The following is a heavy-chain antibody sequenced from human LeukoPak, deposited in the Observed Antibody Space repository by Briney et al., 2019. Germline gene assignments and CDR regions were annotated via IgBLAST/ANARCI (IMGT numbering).Heavy chain of an antibody. CDR3: ARDSPRTGP. J-gene: IGHJ5*02. D-gene: IGHD1-1*01. Sequence: GGSLRLSSAASGFTFSSYWMHRGRPVPGQGLVWVSHIDGDGRITNYGDSVKGRFTISRDNAKNILYLQMNSLRAEDTAVYYCARDSPRTGPWGQGILVTVSS. CDR1: GFTFSSYW. CDR2: IDGDGRIT. V-gene: IGHV3-74*01.